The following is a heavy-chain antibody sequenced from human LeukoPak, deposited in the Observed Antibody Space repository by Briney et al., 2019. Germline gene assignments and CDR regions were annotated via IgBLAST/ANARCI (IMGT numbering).Heavy chain of an antibody. V-gene: IGHV3-23*01. D-gene: IGHD2-15*01. J-gene: IGHJ4*02. CDR2: ISHSGANT. CDR3: AKDIEASI. Sequence: GGSLRLSCAASGFTFSSYAMSWVRQAPGKGLEWVSLISHSGANTFYADSVKGRFSVSRDNSKNTMYLQMNSLRAEDTAVYYCAKDIEASIWGQGTLVAVSS. CDR1: GFTFSSYA.